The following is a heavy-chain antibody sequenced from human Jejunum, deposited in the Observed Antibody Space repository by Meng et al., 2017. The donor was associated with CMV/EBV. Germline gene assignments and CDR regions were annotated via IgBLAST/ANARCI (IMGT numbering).Heavy chain of an antibody. Sequence: CAASGFPFSSYDMHWVRQATGKGLEWVSTIGVAGDTYYVGSVKGRFTISRETAKNSLYLQMNSLRAGDTAVYYCSRVHPYYFGMDVWGQGTTVTVSS. CDR2: IGVAGDT. CDR1: GFPFSSYD. CDR3: SRVHPYYFGMDV. J-gene: IGHJ6*02. V-gene: IGHV3-13*01.